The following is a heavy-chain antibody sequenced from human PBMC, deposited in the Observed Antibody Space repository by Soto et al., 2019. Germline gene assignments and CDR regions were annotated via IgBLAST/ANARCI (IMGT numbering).Heavy chain of an antibody. J-gene: IGHJ5*02. Sequence: ASVKVSCKVSGYTLTELSMHWVRQAPGKGLEWMGGFDPEDGETIYAQKFQGRVTMTTDTSTSTAYMELRSLRSDDTAVYYCARRIAVAGTGNWFDPWGQGTLVTVSS. D-gene: IGHD6-19*01. CDR1: GYTLTELS. CDR3: ARRIAVAGTGNWFDP. V-gene: IGHV1-24*01. CDR2: FDPEDGET.